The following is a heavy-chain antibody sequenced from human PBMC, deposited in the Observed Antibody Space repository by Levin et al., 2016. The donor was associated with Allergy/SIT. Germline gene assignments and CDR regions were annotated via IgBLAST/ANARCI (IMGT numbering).Heavy chain of an antibody. CDR2: FDPEDGET. J-gene: IGHJ4*02. D-gene: IGHD2-2*01. CDR3: ATAGGGSWSDIVVVPAAMTFDY. V-gene: IGHV1-24*01. Sequence: ASVKVSCKVSGYTLTELSMHWVRQAPGKGLEWMGGFDPEDGETIYAQKFQGRVTMTEDTSTDTAYMELSSLRSEDTAVYYCATAGGGSWSDIVVVPAAMTFDYWGQGTLVTVSS. CDR1: GYTLTELS.